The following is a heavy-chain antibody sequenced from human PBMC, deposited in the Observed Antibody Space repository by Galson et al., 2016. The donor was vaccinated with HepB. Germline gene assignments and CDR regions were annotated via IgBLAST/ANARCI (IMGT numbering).Heavy chain of an antibody. CDR3: ASGNCGGDCYLDY. Sequence: SVKVSCKASGYTHNYVIHWVRQAPGQRLEWMGWINAGNGDTGYSQRFQGRVTIARDTSANTAYMELSSLKSEDTAVYYCASGNCGGDCYLDYWGQGTLVTVSS. D-gene: IGHD2-21*02. CDR1: GYTHNYV. J-gene: IGHJ4*02. V-gene: IGHV1-3*01. CDR2: INAGNGDT.